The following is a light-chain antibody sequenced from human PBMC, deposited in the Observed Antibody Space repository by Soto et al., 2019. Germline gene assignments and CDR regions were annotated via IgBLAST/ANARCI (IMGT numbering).Light chain of an antibody. Sequence: EIVLTQSPGTLSLSPGERATLSCRASQSVSRNLAWYQQKPGQTPRLLILDASTRATGVPARFSGSGSGTEFTLTISSLQSEDFAVYYCKQYNSWAAICFGQGTRLEIK. CDR1: QSVSRN. CDR3: KQYNSWAAIC. CDR2: DAS. J-gene: IGKJ5*01. V-gene: IGKV3-15*01.